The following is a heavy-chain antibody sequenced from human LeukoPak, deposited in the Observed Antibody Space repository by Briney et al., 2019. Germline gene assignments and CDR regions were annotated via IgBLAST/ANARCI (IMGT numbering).Heavy chain of an antibody. J-gene: IGHJ3*02. D-gene: IGHD3-10*01. CDR1: GFTFSSYA. Sequence: GGSLRLSCAVSGFTFSSYAMSWVRQAPGKGLGWVSAISGSGGSTYYADPVKGRFTISRDNSKNTLYLQMNSLRAEDTAVYYCAIDLLLWFGESPMMEAFDIWGQGTMVTVSS. CDR3: AIDLLLWFGESPMMEAFDI. CDR2: ISGSGGST. V-gene: IGHV3-23*01.